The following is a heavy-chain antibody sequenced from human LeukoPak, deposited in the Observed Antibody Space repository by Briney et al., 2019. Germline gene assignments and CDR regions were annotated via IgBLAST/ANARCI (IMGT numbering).Heavy chain of an antibody. CDR1: GGSISSYY. Sequence: PSETLSFTCTVSGGSISSYYWSWIRQPPGKGLEWIGYIYYSGSTNYNPSLKSRVTISVDTSKNQFSLKLSSVTAADTAVYYCARVRAARPGYYYYYMDVWGKGTTVTVSS. D-gene: IGHD6-6*01. J-gene: IGHJ6*03. V-gene: IGHV4-59*01. CDR2: IYYSGST. CDR3: ARVRAARPGYYYYYMDV.